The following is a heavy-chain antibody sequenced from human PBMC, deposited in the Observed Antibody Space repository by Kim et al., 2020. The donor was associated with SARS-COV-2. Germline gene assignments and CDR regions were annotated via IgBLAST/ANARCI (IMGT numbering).Heavy chain of an antibody. CDR3: TTKLTIFGGFTYNWFDP. Sequence: GGSLRLSCAASGFTFRNAWMSWVRQAPGKGLEWVGRIKTKTDGGTTDYAAPVKGRFTISRDDSKNTLYVQMNSLKTEDTAVYYCTTKLTIFGGFTYNWFDPWGQGTLVTVSS. CDR1: GFTFRNAW. CDR2: IKTKTDGGTT. V-gene: IGHV3-15*01. J-gene: IGHJ5*02. D-gene: IGHD3-3*01.